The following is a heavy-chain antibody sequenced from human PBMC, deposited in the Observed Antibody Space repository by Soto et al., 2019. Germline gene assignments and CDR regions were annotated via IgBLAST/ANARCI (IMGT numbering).Heavy chain of an antibody. D-gene: IGHD3-9*01. CDR3: ARGAFRRYDILTVYNYYYYYCYMDV. V-gene: IGHV1-8*01. Sequence: QVQLVQSGAEVKKPGASVKVSCKASGYTFTSYDINWVRQATGQGLEWMGWMNPNSGNTGYAQKFQGRVTMTRNTSISTGYMELSSLRSEDTAVYYCARGAFRRYDILTVYNYYYYYCYMDVWGKGTKDTVSS. CDR2: MNPNSGNT. J-gene: IGHJ6*03. CDR1: GYTFTSYD.